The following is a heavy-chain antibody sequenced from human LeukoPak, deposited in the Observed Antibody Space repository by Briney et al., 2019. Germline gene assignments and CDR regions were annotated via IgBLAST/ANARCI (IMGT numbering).Heavy chain of an antibody. V-gene: IGHV4-34*01. CDR1: GGSFSGYY. CDR2: INHSGST. D-gene: IGHD6-19*01. Sequence: SETLSLTCAVYGGSFSGYYWSWIRQPPGKGLEWIGEINHSGSTNYNPSLKSRVTISVDTSKNQFSLKLSSVTAADTAVYYCARDILPSGWYLNAFDIWGQGTMVTVSS. CDR3: ARDILPSGWYLNAFDI. J-gene: IGHJ3*02.